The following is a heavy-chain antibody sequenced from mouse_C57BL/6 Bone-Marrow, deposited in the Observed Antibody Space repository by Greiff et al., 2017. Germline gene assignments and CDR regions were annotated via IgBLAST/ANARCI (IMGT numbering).Heavy chain of an antibody. CDR3: ARSYYDYLYYFDY. CDR2: INPYNGDT. D-gene: IGHD2-4*01. Sequence: EVKLQQSGPELVKPGDSVKISCKASGYSFTGYFMNWVMQSHGKSLEWIGRINPYNGDTFYNQKFKGKATLTVDKSSSTAHMELRSLTSEDSAVYYCARSYYDYLYYFDYWGQGTTLTVSS. CDR1: GYSFTGYF. V-gene: IGHV1-20*01. J-gene: IGHJ2*01.